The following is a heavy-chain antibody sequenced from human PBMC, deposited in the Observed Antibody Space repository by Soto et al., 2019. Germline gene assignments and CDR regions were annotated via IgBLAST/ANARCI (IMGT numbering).Heavy chain of an antibody. V-gene: IGHV4-31*03. D-gene: IGHD1-1*01. Sequence: PSETLSLTCTVSGGSISTGGYYWSWIRQHPGKVLEWIGYIYYSGSSSYNLSLKGRLTISVDTSKNQFSLKLSSVTAADMAVYYCASTRDYFDYWGQGILVTVSS. J-gene: IGHJ4*02. CDR2: IYYSGSS. CDR3: ASTRDYFDY. CDR1: GGSISTGGYY.